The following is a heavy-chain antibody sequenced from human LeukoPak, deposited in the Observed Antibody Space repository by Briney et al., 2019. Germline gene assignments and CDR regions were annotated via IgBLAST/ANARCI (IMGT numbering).Heavy chain of an antibody. Sequence: GDSVKVTCKASGYTFTSYDINWVRQANGQGIEWVGWRNPNSGNTGYAQKFQGRGTMTRNTSTSTAYMELSSLRSEDTAVYYCARGTTGCTNGVCNYSYYGMDVWGHGTTVTVSS. V-gene: IGHV1-8*01. CDR2: RNPNSGNT. CDR3: ARGTTGCTNGVCNYSYYGMDV. J-gene: IGHJ6*02. D-gene: IGHD2-8*01. CDR1: GYTFTSYD.